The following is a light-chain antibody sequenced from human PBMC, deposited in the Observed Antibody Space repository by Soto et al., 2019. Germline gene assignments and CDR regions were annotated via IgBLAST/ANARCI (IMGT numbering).Light chain of an antibody. CDR1: QSVSSNY. Sequence: EIVLTQSPGTLSLSPWERATLSCRASQSVSSNYLAWYQQKPGQAPRLLIYGTSSRATGIPDRFSGSGSATDFTLTISRLEPEDFAVYYCQQYGSSPRTFGQGTKVDIK. V-gene: IGKV3-20*01. CDR2: GTS. J-gene: IGKJ1*01. CDR3: QQYGSSPRT.